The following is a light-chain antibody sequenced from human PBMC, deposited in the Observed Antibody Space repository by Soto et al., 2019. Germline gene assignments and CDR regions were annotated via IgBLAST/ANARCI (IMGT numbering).Light chain of an antibody. J-gene: IGKJ1*01. Sequence: EIVLTQSPATLSLSPGARATLACRASQSVSSYLAWSQQKPGQVPRLLIYDASNRSTGIPARFSGSGSGTDFTLTISSLEPEEFAVYYCQQRSNWPTFGQGTKVEIK. CDR3: QQRSNWPT. V-gene: IGKV3-11*01. CDR1: QSVSSY. CDR2: DAS.